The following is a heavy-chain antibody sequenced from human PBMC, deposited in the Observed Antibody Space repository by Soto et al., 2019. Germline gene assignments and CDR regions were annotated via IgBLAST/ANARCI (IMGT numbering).Heavy chain of an antibody. CDR3: ARGRYGDY. V-gene: IGHV1-18*01. Sequence: QVHLVQSGAEVKKPGASVKVSCKGSGYGFTTYGITWVRQAPGQGLEWMAWISAHNGNTNYAQKLQGRVTVTRDTSTSTAYMELSSLRSDDTAGYYCARGRYGDYWGQGALVTVSS. CDR1: GYGFTTYG. D-gene: IGHD1-1*01. J-gene: IGHJ4*02. CDR2: ISAHNGNT.